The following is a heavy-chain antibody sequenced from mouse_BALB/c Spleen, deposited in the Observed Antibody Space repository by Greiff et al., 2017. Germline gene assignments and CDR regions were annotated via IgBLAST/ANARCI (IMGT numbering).Heavy chain of an antibody. CDR2: IWGDGST. J-gene: IGHJ1*01. CDR3: ARAHYGFDWYFDV. V-gene: IGHV2-6-7*01. CDR1: GFSLTGYG. D-gene: IGHD2-2*01. Sequence: VMLVESGPGLVAPSQSLSITCTVSGFSLTGYGVNWVRQPPGKGLEWLGMIWGDGSTDYNSALKSRLSISKDNSKSQVFLKMNSLQTDDTARYYCARAHYGFDWYFDVWGAGTTVTVSS.